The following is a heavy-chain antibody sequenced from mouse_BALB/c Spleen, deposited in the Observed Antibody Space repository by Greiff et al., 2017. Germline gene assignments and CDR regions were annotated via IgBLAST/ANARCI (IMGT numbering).Heavy chain of an antibody. CDR2: ISSGGSYT. J-gene: IGHJ3*01. CDR3: ARSGNYFAY. Sequence: EVQVVESGGGLVKPGGSLKLSCAASGFTFSSYAMSWVRQSPEKRLEWVAEISSGGSYTYYPDTVTGRFTISRDNAKNTLYLEMSSLRSEDTAMYYCARSGNYFAYWGQGTLVTVSA. V-gene: IGHV5-9-4*01. D-gene: IGHD2-1*01. CDR1: GFTFSSYA.